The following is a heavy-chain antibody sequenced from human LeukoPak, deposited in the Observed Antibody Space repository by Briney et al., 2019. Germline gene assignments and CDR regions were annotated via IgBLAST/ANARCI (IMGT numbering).Heavy chain of an antibody. CDR2: ISYDGSNK. J-gene: IGHJ6*03. D-gene: IGHD2-8*01. CDR1: GFTFSSYG. CDR3: AKDTVLMVYATSYYYYYYMDV. V-gene: IGHV3-30*18. Sequence: PGGSLRLSCAASGFTFSSYGMHWVRQAPGKGLEWVAVISYDGSNKYYADSVKGRFTISRDSSKNTLYLQMSSLRAEDTAVYYCAKDTVLMVYATSYYYYYYMDVWGKGTTVTVSS.